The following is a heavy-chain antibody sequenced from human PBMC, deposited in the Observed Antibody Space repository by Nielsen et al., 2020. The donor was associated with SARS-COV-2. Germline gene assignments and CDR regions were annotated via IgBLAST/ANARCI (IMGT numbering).Heavy chain of an antibody. V-gene: IGHV3-23*01. CDR2: FSGDSAGST. CDR1: GFTFSAYA. J-gene: IGHJ3*02. D-gene: IGHD6-13*01. Sequence: GESLKISCAASGFTFSAYAMIWVRQAAGKGLEWVSAFSGDSAGSTFYAESVKGRFTMSRDNSKNTLYLHMNGLRAEDTAIYYCARDAFIIAAAGSDAFDIWGQGTMVTVSS. CDR3: ARDAFIIAAAGSDAFDI.